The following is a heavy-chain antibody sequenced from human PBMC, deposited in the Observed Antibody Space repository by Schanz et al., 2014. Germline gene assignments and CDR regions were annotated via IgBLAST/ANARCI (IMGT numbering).Heavy chain of an antibody. CDR1: GFTFSSYA. D-gene: IGHD2-8*02. CDR3: AKSLESCPGGRCSRGYFDY. V-gene: IGHV3-23*04. J-gene: IGHJ4*02. Sequence: EVQLVESGGGLVQPGGSLRLSCAASGFTFSSYAMTWVRQAPGMGLEWVSAISGRDGSTYYADSVRGRFTISRDNSKNTLYLQMNSLRAEDTAVYYCAKSLESCPGGRCSRGYFDYWGQGPLVTVSS. CDR2: ISGRDGST.